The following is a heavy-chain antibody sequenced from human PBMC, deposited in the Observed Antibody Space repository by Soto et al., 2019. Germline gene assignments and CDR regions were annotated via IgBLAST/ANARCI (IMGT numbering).Heavy chain of an antibody. CDR3: ARDDYGGNSGAFDC. V-gene: IGHV4-31*03. CDR2: IYYSGST. D-gene: IGHD4-17*01. CDR1: GDSINSGGYY. J-gene: IGHJ4*02. Sequence: QVQLQESGPGLVKPSQTLSLTCTVSGDSINSGGYYWSWIRQHPGKGLEWIGYIYYSGSTYYSPSLKSRVLISVDTSKNQFSLELSSVTVADTAVYYCARDDYGGNSGAFDCWGQGTLVTVSS.